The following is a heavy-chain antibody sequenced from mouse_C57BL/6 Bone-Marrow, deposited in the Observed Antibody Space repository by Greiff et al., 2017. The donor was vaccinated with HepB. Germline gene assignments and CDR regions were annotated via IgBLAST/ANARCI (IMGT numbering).Heavy chain of an antibody. J-gene: IGHJ2*01. V-gene: IGHV3-5*01. CDR2: IYYSGTI. Sequence: EVKLQQSGPGLVKLSQTVFLTCTVTGISITTGNYRWSWIRQFPGNKLEWIGYIYYSGTITYNPSLTSRTTITRDTPKNQFFLEMNSLTAEDTATYYCARVDGYYFDYWGQGTTLTVSS. CDR3: ARVDGYYFDY. D-gene: IGHD1-1*01. CDR1: GISITTGNYR.